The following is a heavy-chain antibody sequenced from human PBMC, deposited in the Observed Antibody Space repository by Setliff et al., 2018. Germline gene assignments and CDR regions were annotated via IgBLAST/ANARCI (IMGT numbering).Heavy chain of an antibody. D-gene: IGHD3-10*01. CDR1: GYTFINYG. CDR2: ISADNGNT. J-gene: IGHJ4*02. V-gene: IGHV1-18*01. Sequence: ASVKVSCKTSGYTFINYGITWVRQAPGQGLEWMGWISADNGNTNYEPKVQGRVTMTTDTSTSTAYMELRSLRSDDTAFYYCARRFEGSGRLMYYFDHWGQGTLVTVSS. CDR3: ARRFEGSGRLMYYFDH.